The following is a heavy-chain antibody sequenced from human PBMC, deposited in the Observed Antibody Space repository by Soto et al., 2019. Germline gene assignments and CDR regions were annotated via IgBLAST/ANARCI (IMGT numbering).Heavy chain of an antibody. Sequence: SETLSLTCAVYGGSFSGYYWSWIRQPPGKGLEWIGEINHSGSTNYNPSLKSRVTISVDTSKNQFSLKLSSVTAADTAVYYCARYYYDSSGYYTRFDYWGQGTLVTVS. V-gene: IGHV4-34*01. CDR3: ARYYYDSSGYYTRFDY. D-gene: IGHD3-22*01. CDR1: GGSFSGYY. CDR2: INHSGST. J-gene: IGHJ4*02.